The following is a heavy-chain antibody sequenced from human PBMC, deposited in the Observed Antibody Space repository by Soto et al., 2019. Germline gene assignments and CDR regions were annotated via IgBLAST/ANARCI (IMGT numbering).Heavy chain of an antibody. Sequence: GGSLRLSCAASGFTFSSYGMHWVRQAPGKGLEWVAGIWYDGSNKYYADSVKGRFTISRDNSKNTLYLQMNSLRAEDTAVYYCARDYYDSSGYYHDAFDIWGQGTMVTVSS. CDR2: IWYDGSNK. J-gene: IGHJ3*02. CDR3: ARDYYDSSGYYHDAFDI. V-gene: IGHV3-33*01. D-gene: IGHD3-22*01. CDR1: GFTFSSYG.